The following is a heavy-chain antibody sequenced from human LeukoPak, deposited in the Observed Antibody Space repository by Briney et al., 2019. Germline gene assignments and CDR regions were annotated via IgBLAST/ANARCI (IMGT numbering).Heavy chain of an antibody. Sequence: TSETLSLTCTVSGYSITSGYYWGWIRQTPGKGLEWIGSIYYSGSTYYNPSLKSRVTISVDTSKNQFSLKLSSVTAADTAVYYCARVPGAIDYWGQGTLVTVSS. D-gene: IGHD3-10*01. CDR3: ARVPGAIDY. CDR2: IYYSGST. CDR1: GYSITSGYY. V-gene: IGHV4-38-2*02. J-gene: IGHJ4*02.